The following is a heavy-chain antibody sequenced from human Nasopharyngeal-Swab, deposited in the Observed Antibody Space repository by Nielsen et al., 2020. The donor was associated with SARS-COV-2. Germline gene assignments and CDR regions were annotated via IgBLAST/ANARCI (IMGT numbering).Heavy chain of an antibody. CDR3: ARRPEMATIRAFDI. J-gene: IGHJ3*02. Sequence: KVSCKASGYKFASFWIGWVRQMPGKGLEWMGIIYPGDSDTRYSPSFQGQVTISADKSISTAYLQWSSLKASDTAMYYCARRPEMATIRAFDIWGQGTMVTVSS. CDR2: IYPGDSDT. CDR1: GYKFASFW. V-gene: IGHV5-51*01. D-gene: IGHD5-24*01.